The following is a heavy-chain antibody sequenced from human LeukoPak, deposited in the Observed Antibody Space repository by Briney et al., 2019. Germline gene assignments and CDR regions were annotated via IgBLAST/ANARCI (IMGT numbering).Heavy chain of an antibody. D-gene: IGHD6-13*01. V-gene: IGHV3-11*01. CDR1: GFTFSDYY. J-gene: IGHJ6*03. CDR2: ISSSGSTI. Sequence: GGSLRLSCAASGFTFSDYYMSWIRQAPGKGLEWVSYISSSGSTIYYADSVKGRFTISRDNAKNSLYLQMNSLRAEATAVYYCARTTASSSWPYYYYYMDVWGKGTTVTVSS. CDR3: ARTTASSSWPYYYYYMDV.